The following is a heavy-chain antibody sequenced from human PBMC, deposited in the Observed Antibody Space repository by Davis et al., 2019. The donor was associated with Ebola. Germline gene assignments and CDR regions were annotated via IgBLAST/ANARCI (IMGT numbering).Heavy chain of an antibody. CDR3: ARSYGEGDNWFDP. Sequence: MPSETLSLTCAVYGGSFSGYYWSWIRQPPGKGLEWIGEINHSGSTNYNPSLKSRVTISVDTSKNQFSLKLSSVTAADTAVYYCARSYGEGDNWFDPWGQGTLVTVSS. V-gene: IGHV4-34*01. J-gene: IGHJ5*02. D-gene: IGHD4-17*01. CDR1: GGSFSGYY. CDR2: INHSGST.